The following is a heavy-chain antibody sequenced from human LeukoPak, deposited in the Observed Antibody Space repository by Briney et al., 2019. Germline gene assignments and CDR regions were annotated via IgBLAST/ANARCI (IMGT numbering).Heavy chain of an antibody. V-gene: IGHV4-59*01. CDR1: GGSISSSC. J-gene: IGHJ3*02. CDR2: ICHSETT. Sequence: SETLSLTCTISGGSISSSCCSWVWQPPAQGQGLIGYICHSETTNSNSSLKSRITISIATSKNQFPLKLSSVTAADTAVYYCARDTPENHAFDIWGQGTMVTVSS. CDR3: ARDTPENHAFDI.